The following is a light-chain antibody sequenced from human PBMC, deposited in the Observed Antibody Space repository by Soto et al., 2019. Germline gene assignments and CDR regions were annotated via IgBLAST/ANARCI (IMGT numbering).Light chain of an antibody. J-gene: IGLJ2*01. CDR2: TNN. CDR3: AAWDDSLSGVV. Sequence: QSVLTQPPSASGTPGQRVTSSCSGSSSNIGSNYVFWYQHLPGTAPKLLIYTNNQRPSGVPDRFSGSKSGTSASLAISGLRSEDETDYYCAAWDDSLSGVVFGGGTKLTVL. V-gene: IGLV1-47*01. CDR1: SSNIGSNY.